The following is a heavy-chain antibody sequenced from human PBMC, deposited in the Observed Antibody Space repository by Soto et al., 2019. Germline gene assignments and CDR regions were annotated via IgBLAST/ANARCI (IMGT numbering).Heavy chain of an antibody. CDR2: ISGSGGST. CDR1: GFTFSSYA. CDR3: AKPPMITFGGVIVSAFDI. D-gene: IGHD3-16*02. Sequence: GGSLRLSCAASGFTFSSYAMSWVRQAPGKGLEWVSAISGSGGSTYYADSVKGRFTISRDNSKNTLYLQMNSLRAEDTAVYYCAKPPMITFGGVIVSAFDIWGQGTMVTVSS. V-gene: IGHV3-23*01. J-gene: IGHJ3*02.